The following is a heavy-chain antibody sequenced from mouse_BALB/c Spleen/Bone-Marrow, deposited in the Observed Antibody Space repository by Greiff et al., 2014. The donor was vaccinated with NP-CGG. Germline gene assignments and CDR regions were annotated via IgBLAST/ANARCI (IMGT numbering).Heavy chain of an antibody. CDR3: ARNGYYGWIAY. CDR1: GFDISRYW. J-gene: IGHJ3*01. CDR2: INPDSRTI. V-gene: IGHV4-1*02. D-gene: IGHD2-3*01. Sequence: DVQLQESGGGLVQPGGSLKLSCAASGFDISRYWMTWVRQAPGKGLEWIGEINPDSRTINYTPSLKDKFIISRDNAKNTLYLQMSKVRSEDTALYYCARNGYYGWIAYWGQGTLVTVSA.